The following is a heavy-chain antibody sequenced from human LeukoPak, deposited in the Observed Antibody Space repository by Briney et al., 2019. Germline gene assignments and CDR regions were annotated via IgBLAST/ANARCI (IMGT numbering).Heavy chain of an antibody. CDR3: AREAGDFRSGPYYFDY. V-gene: IGHV4-59*01. D-gene: IGHD3-3*01. Sequence: SETLSLTCTVSGGSISSYYWSWIRQPPGKGLEWIGYIYYSGSTNYNPSLKSRVTISVDTSKNQFSLKLSSVTAADTAVYYCAREAGDFRSGPYYFDYWGQGTLVTVSS. CDR2: IYYSGST. CDR1: GGSISSYY. J-gene: IGHJ4*02.